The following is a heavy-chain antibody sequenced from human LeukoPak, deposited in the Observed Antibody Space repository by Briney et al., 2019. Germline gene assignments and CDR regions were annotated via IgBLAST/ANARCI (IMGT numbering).Heavy chain of an antibody. V-gene: IGHV1-18*01. Sequence: ASVKVSCKASGYIFTNYGITWVRQDPGQGLEWVGCISAYNGNTNYAQRLQGRVTMTSDTSTSTAYMELRSLRSDDTAVYYCARSYYYESIGYYPPDYWGQGTLVTVSS. CDR3: ARSYYYESIGYYPPDY. J-gene: IGHJ4*02. CDR2: ISAYNGNT. CDR1: GYIFTNYG. D-gene: IGHD3-22*01.